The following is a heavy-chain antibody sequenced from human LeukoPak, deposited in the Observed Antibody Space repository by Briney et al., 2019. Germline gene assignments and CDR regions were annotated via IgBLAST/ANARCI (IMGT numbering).Heavy chain of an antibody. J-gene: IGHJ4*02. D-gene: IGHD4-23*01. V-gene: IGHV3-9*01. Sequence: GRSLRLSCAASGFTFDDYAMHWVRHAPGKGLEWVSGISWNSGSIGYADSVKGRFTISRDNAKNSLYLQMNSLRAEDTALYYCAKGTTVVTPFFDYWGQGTLVTVSS. CDR2: ISWNSGSI. CDR3: AKGTTVVTPFFDY. CDR1: GFTFDDYA.